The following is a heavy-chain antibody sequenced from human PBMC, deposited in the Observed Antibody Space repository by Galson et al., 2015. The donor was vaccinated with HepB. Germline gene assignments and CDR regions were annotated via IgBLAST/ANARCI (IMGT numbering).Heavy chain of an antibody. J-gene: IGHJ6*02. CDR3: AREGGGMDV. CDR2: IKQDGSEK. CDR1: GFTFGTYW. V-gene: IGHV3-7*01. Sequence: SLRLSCAASGFTFGTYWMTWIRQAPGKGLEWVANIKQDGSEKYYVDSVKGRFTISRDNAKNSLYLQMNSLRAEDTAVYYCAREGGGMDVWGQGTTVTVSS.